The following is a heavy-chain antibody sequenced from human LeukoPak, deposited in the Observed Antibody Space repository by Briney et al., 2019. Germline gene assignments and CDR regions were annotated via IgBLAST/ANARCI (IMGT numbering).Heavy chain of an antibody. D-gene: IGHD3-22*01. CDR1: GGSISSYY. J-gene: IGHJ4*02. Sequence: SETPSLTCTVSGGSISSYYWSWIRQPPGKGLEWIGYIYYSGSTNYNPSLKSRVTISVDTSKNQFSLKLSSVTAADTAVYYCASYTYYYDSSGRFDYWGQGTLVTVSS. V-gene: IGHV4-59*01. CDR3: ASYTYYYDSSGRFDY. CDR2: IYYSGST.